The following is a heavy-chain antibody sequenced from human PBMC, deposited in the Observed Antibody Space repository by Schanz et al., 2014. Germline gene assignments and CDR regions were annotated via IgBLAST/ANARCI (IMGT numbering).Heavy chain of an antibody. Sequence: QGQLVESGGGVVQPGKSLRLSCATSGFIFRSFGIHWVRQAPGKGLEWVSSFNDGGVNKYYADSVKGRFTISRDNSKSTLYLQMNSLRAENTAVYYCARVDSSGYFFDNWGQGTRVTVSS. D-gene: IGHD3-22*01. CDR1: GFIFRSFG. CDR3: ARVDSSGYFFDN. J-gene: IGHJ4*02. V-gene: IGHV3-NL1*01. CDR2: FNDGGVNK.